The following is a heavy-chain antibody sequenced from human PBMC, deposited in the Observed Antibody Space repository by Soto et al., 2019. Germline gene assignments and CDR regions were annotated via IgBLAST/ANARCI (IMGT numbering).Heavy chain of an antibody. CDR2: IYRSGST. J-gene: IGHJ6*03. CDR3: ARGPIPQEWLVSDYYYYLDV. D-gene: IGHD6-19*01. CDR1: SGSISSSNW. V-gene: IGHV4-4*02. Sequence: SETLSLTCAVSSGSISSSNWWSWVRQPPGKGLEWIGEIYRSGSTNYNPSLKSRVTISVDKSKNQFSLKLSSVTAADTAVYYCARGPIPQEWLVSDYYYYLDVWGKGTTVTVSS.